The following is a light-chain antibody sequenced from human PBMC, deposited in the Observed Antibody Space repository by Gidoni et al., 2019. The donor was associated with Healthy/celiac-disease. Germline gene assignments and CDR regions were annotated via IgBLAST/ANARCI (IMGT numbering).Light chain of an antibody. V-gene: IGKV2-28*01. J-gene: IGKJ1*01. CDR2: LGS. Sequence: IVMNQSPISLPVTPGEPASISCRSSQSLLHSNGYNYLDWYLQNPGQSPQLLIYLGSNRASGVPDRFSGSGSGTDFTLKISIVEADDVGVYYCMQSLQTPPTFGQGTKVEIK. CDR1: QSLLHSNGYNY. CDR3: MQSLQTPPT.